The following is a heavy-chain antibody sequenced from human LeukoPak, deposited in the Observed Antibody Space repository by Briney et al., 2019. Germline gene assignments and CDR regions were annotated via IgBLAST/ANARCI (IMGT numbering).Heavy chain of an antibody. Sequence: GGSLRLSCAASGFPFSSYSMNWVRQAPGKGLEWVSSISSGTSFIYYADSVKGRFTISRDNAKNSLYLQMNSLRAEDTAVYYCARGTTALMDVWGKGTTVTVSS. CDR2: ISSGTSFI. CDR3: ARGTTALMDV. J-gene: IGHJ6*03. D-gene: IGHD2-21*02. CDR1: GFPFSSYS. V-gene: IGHV3-21*01.